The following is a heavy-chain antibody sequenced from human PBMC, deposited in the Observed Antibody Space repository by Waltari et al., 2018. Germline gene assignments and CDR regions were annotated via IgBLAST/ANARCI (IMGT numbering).Heavy chain of an antibody. D-gene: IGHD6-6*01. Sequence: GLLKPSETLSLTCAVYGGSFSGYYWSWIRQPPGKGLEWIGEINHSGSTNYNPSLKSRVTISVDTSKNQFSLKLSSVTAADTAVYYCARVGGLVGPPFDYWGQGTLVTVSS. CDR2: INHSGST. V-gene: IGHV4-34*01. CDR3: ARVGGLVGPPFDY. CDR1: GGSFSGYY. J-gene: IGHJ4*02.